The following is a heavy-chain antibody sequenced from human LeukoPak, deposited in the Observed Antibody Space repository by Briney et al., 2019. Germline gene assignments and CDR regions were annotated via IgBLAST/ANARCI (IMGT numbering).Heavy chain of an antibody. CDR1: GGSFSGYY. V-gene: IGHV4-34*01. CDR2: INHSGST. Sequence: ASETLSLTCAVYGGSFSGYYWSWIRQPPGKGLEWIGEINHSGSTNYNPSLKSRVTISVDTSKNQFSLKLSSVTAADTAVYYCARRRIAAAGTWGYWGQGTLVTVSS. CDR3: ARRRIAAAGTWGY. J-gene: IGHJ4*02. D-gene: IGHD6-13*01.